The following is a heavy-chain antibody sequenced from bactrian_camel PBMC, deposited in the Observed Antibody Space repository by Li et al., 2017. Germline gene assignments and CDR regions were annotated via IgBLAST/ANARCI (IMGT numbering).Heavy chain of an antibody. CDR2: SYNDGSET. CDR3: AADCSHPWLGPLKSGYNE. CDR1: GFTFSSYY. Sequence: HVQLVESGGGLVQPGGSLRLSCAASGFTFSSYYMSWVRQAPGKGLEWVARSYNDGSETAYADSVKGRFTISTDTAKSTMNLQMNNLKPEDTAMYYCAADCSHPWLGPLKSGYNEWGQGTQVTVS. D-gene: IGHD1*01. V-gene: IGHV3S6*01. J-gene: IGHJ4*01.